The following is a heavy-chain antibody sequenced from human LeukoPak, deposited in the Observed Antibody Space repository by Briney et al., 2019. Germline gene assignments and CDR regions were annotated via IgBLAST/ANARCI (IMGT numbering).Heavy chain of an antibody. Sequence: SETLSLTCAVYGGSFSGYYWSWIRRPPGKWLEWIGEINHSGSTNYNPSLKSRVTISVDTSKNQFSLKLSSVTAADTAVYYCARRPNRYTGYYYYMDVWGKGTTVTISS. CDR3: ARRPNRYTGYYYYMDV. J-gene: IGHJ6*03. CDR1: GGSFSGYY. D-gene: IGHD1-14*01. V-gene: IGHV4-34*01. CDR2: INHSGST.